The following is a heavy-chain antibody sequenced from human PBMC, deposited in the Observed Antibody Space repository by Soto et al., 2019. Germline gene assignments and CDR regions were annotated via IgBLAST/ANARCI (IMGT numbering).Heavy chain of an antibody. J-gene: IGHJ4*02. D-gene: IGHD1-26*01. CDR3: ARFHSGSYYYFDY. CDR2: IYYSGST. Sequence: SETLSLTCTVSGGSISSYYWSWIRQPPGKGLEWIGYIYYSGSTNYNPSLKSRVTISVDTSKNQFSLKLSSVTAADTAVYYCARFHSGSYYYFDYWGQGTLVTVSS. V-gene: IGHV4-59*08. CDR1: GGSISSYY.